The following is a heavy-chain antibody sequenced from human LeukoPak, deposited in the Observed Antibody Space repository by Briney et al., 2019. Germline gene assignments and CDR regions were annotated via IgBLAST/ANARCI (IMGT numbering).Heavy chain of an antibody. Sequence: GGSLRLSCAASGFTFSSYAMSWVRQAPGKGLEWVSAISGSGGSTYYADSVKGRFTISRDNSKNTLYLQMNSLRAEDTAVYYCATEFHYDILTGSIPSFDYWGQGTLVTVSS. D-gene: IGHD3-9*01. CDR1: GFTFSSYA. V-gene: IGHV3-23*01. J-gene: IGHJ4*02. CDR3: ATEFHYDILTGSIPSFDY. CDR2: ISGSGGST.